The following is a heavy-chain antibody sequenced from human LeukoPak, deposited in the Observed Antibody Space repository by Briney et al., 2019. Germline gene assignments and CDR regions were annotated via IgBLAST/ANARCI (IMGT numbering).Heavy chain of an antibody. Sequence: GGSLRLSCAASGFTFSSYGMHWVRQAPGKGLEWVAVISYDGSNKYYADSVKGRFTISRDNSKNTLYLQMNSLRAEDTAVYYCAKDTEWLRSVGYFDYWGQGTLVTVSS. V-gene: IGHV3-30*18. CDR3: AKDTEWLRSVGYFDY. CDR1: GFTFSSYG. J-gene: IGHJ4*02. D-gene: IGHD5-12*01. CDR2: ISYDGSNK.